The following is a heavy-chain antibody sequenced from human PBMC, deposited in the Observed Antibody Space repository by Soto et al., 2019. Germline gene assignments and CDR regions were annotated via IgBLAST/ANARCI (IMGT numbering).Heavy chain of an antibody. CDR2: ISSSSNK. D-gene: IGHD3-22*01. CDR3: AKGYYYDDSGYSIYFDY. V-gene: IGHV3-48*01. Sequence: HPGGSMRLSCSASGFTFSSYSMNWVRQAPGKGLEWVSYISSSSNKYYADSVKGRFTISRDNSKNTLYLQMNSLRAEDTAVYYCAKGYYYDDSGYSIYFDYWGQGTLVTVSS. CDR1: GFTFSSYS. J-gene: IGHJ4*02.